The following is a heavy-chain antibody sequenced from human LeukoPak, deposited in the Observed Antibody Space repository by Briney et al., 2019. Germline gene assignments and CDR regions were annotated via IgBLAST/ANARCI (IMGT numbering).Heavy chain of an antibody. CDR3: AKDFIARNGVYDAFD. CDR2: IEGDGSKT. CDR1: AFAFSNYA. Sequence: GGSLRLSCAASAFAFSNYAMTWVRQAPGKGLEWVSTIEGDGSKTHYADSVKGRFTISRDNSKNTLSLQMNGLSAEDTALYYCAKDFIARNGVYDAFDIGAKGQWSPSLQ. J-gene: IGHJ3*02. V-gene: IGHV3-23*01. D-gene: IGHD1-1*01.